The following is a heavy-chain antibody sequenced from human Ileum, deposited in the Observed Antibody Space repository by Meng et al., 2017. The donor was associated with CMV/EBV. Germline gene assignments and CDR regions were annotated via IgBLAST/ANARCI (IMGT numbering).Heavy chain of an antibody. J-gene: IGHJ4*02. CDR2: ISFGGST. CDR1: RGPIRSSSCS. CDR3: ARVGASSITTADY. V-gene: IGHV4-39*07. D-gene: IGHD3-22*01. Sequence: LRLHGPAPGLVRPSETLSLTVPVTRGPIRSSSCSWGGIRQPPGKGLEWIGSISFGGSTSYKPSLTSRVTISIDMSKNQFSLKLSSVTAADTAVYYCARVGASSITTADYWGQGILVTVSS.